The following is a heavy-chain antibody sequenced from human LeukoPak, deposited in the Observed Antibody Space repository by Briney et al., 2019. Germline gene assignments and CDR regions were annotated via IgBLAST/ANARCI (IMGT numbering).Heavy chain of an antibody. CDR2: INPSGGST. Sequence: ASVKVSCKASGYTFTNYYIHWVRQAPGQGLEWMGIINPSGGSTTYAQNFQGRVAMTGDTSTSTVYMELSSLRSEDTAVYYCARDDRYYGSDPGDYWGQGTLVTVSS. D-gene: IGHD3-10*01. V-gene: IGHV1-46*01. CDR1: GYTFTNYY. CDR3: ARDDRYYGSDPGDY. J-gene: IGHJ4*02.